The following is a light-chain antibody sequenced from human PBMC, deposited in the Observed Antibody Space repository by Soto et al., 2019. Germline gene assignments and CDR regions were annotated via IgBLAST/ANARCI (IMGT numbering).Light chain of an antibody. Sequence: DIRLTQSPSSLSASVGDRVTITCQAIQEISNYLNWYQQKPGKAPKLLIFDASNVETGVPSRFSGSGSGTHVTFTFLSLQAEDIATYYCQQYECLPLTFGGGTKIEI. CDR1: QEISNY. CDR3: QQYECLPLT. J-gene: IGKJ4*01. CDR2: DAS. V-gene: IGKV1-33*01.